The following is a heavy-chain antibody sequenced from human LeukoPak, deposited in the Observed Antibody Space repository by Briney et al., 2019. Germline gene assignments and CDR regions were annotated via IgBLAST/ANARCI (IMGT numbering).Heavy chain of an antibody. CDR1: GFTFSSYA. V-gene: IGHV3-23*05. D-gene: IGHD2-2*01. J-gene: IGHJ4*02. CDR3: ARWYCSSNTCYYDY. Sequence: GGSLRLSCAASGFTFSSYAMSWVRQAPGKGLQWVSFIYNTGETYYADSVKGRFTISRGNSKNTLYLQMNNLRAEDTAVYYCARWYCSSNTCYYDYWGQGILVTVSP. CDR2: IYNTGET.